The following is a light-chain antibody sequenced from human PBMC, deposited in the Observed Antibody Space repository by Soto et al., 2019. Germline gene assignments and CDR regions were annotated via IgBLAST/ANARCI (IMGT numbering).Light chain of an antibody. CDR3: QHYNSHSEA. Sequence: DIQMTQSPSTLSGSVGDRVTITCRASQTISSWLAWYQQKPGKAPKLLIYKASTLKSGVPSSFSGSGSGTEFTLTISSLQPDDLATYYCQHYNSHSEAFGQGTKVDIK. CDR2: KAS. CDR1: QTISSW. J-gene: IGKJ1*01. V-gene: IGKV1-5*03.